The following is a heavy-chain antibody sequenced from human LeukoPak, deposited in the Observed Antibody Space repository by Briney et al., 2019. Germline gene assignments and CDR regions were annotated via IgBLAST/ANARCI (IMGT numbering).Heavy chain of an antibody. D-gene: IGHD2-2*01. CDR3: ARDYCSSTSCLYYGMDV. CDR2: IIPILGIA. J-gene: IGHJ6*02. CDR1: GGTFSSYT. Sequence: ASVKVSCKASGGTFSSYTISWVRQAPGQGLEWMGRIIPILGIANYAQKFQGRVTITADKSTSTAYMELSSLRSEDTAVYYCARDYCSSTSCLYYGMDVWGQGITVTVSS. V-gene: IGHV1-69*04.